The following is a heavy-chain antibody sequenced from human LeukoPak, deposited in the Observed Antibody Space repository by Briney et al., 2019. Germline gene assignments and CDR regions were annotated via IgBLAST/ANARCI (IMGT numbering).Heavy chain of an antibody. CDR3: ASTRYFDWFFAD. J-gene: IGHJ4*02. D-gene: IGHD3-9*01. V-gene: IGHV4-39*07. Sequence: PSETLSLTCTVSAGSISSSSYYWGWIRQPPGKGLAWIGGIYYSGSTYYNPSLKSRVTISVDTSKNQFSLKLNSVTAADTAAYYCASTRYFDWFFADWGQGTLVTVSS. CDR2: IYYSGST. CDR1: AGSISSSSYY.